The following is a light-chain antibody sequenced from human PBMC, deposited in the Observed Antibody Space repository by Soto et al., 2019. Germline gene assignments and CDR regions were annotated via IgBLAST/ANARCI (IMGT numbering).Light chain of an antibody. Sequence: EIVLTQSPATLSLSPGERATLSCRASQSVSSYVAWYQQKPGQAPRLLMYEASNRATGITARFSAGGSGTDFTLSSSSLEPEDFAVYYCQQRSDWPWTFGQGTKVEIK. V-gene: IGKV3-11*01. J-gene: IGKJ1*01. CDR1: QSVSSY. CDR2: EAS. CDR3: QQRSDWPWT.